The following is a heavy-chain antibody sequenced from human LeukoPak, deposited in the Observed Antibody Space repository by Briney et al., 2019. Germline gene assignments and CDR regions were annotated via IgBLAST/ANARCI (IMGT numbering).Heavy chain of an antibody. J-gene: IGHJ4*02. CDR2: IIPIFGTA. CDR3: ARDKKYYYDGSEYYFDY. D-gene: IGHD3-22*01. Sequence: SVKVSCKASGGTFSSYAISWVRQAPGQGLEWMGGIIPIFGTANYAQKFQGRVTITADESTSTAYMEVSSLRSEDTAVYYCARDKKYYYDGSEYYFDYWGQGTLVTVSS. CDR1: GGTFSSYA. V-gene: IGHV1-69*13.